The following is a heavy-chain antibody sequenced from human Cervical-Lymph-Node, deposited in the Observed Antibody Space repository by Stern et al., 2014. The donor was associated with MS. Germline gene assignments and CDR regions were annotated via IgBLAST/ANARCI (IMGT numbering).Heavy chain of an antibody. V-gene: IGHV3-23*04. CDR3: ARAVPGPVSWKYYFDS. D-gene: IGHD6-19*01. Sequence: EVQLVESGGGLVQPGGSLRLSCAASGFTFSSYAMSWGRQAPGQGPEWVSAISGSGGSTYYADSVKGRFTISRDKSKNTLYLRMNSLRDEDTAVYFCARAVPGPVSWKYYFDSWGQGTLVTVSS. CDR2: ISGSGGST. CDR1: GFTFSSYA. J-gene: IGHJ4*02.